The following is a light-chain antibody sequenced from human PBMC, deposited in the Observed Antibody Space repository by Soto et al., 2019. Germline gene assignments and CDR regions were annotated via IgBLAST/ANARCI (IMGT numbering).Light chain of an antibody. J-gene: IGKJ2*01. CDR3: QQSYRTPPT. CDR1: QSINSY. Sequence: DIQMTQSPSSLSASVGDRVTITCRASQSINSYLNWYQQRPGKAPKLLIYAASSLQSGVPSRFSGSGSGSDFTLTISSLQPEDFATYYCQQSYRTPPTFGQGTKLEIK. CDR2: AAS. V-gene: IGKV1-39*01.